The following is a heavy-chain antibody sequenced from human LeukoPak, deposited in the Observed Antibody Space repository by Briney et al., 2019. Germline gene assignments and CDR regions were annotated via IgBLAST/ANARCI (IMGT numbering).Heavy chain of an antibody. J-gene: IGHJ4*02. Sequence: GGSLRLSCAVSGFYFSSSSMNWVRQAPGKGLEWVSIFYSGGSVLFADSVKGRFSVSRDSSKNTMYPQMNNLRAEDTAIYYCGTSASAHYRVFDYWGQGALVTVSS. CDR2: FYSGGSV. CDR1: GFYFSSSS. D-gene: IGHD3-10*01. V-gene: IGHV3-53*01. CDR3: GTSASAHYRVFDY.